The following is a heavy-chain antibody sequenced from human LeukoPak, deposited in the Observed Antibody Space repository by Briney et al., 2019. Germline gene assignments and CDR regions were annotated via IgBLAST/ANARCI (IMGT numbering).Heavy chain of an antibody. CDR3: ARLGRRGAGDY. Sequence: PSETLSLTCTVSGGSISSSSYYWGWIRQPPGKGLEWIGSIYYSGSTYYNPSLKSRVTISVDTSKNQFSLKLSSVTAADTAVYYCARLGRRGAGDYWGQGTLVTVSS. CDR1: GGSISSSSYY. CDR2: IYYSGST. V-gene: IGHV4-39*01. J-gene: IGHJ4*02. D-gene: IGHD1-26*01.